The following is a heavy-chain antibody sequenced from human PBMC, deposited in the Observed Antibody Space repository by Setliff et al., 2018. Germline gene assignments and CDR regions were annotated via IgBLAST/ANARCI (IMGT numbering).Heavy chain of an antibody. Sequence: ASVKVSCKAAGYTFTSYAMHWVRQAPGQRLEWMGWINAGNGIANYAQKFQGRVTITADESTSTAYMELSSLRSEDTAVYYCARDGVYSSSRGLFDYWGQGTLVTVSS. V-gene: IGHV1-3*01. CDR2: INAGNGIA. CDR1: GYTFTSYA. CDR3: ARDGVYSSSRGLFDY. J-gene: IGHJ4*02. D-gene: IGHD6-13*01.